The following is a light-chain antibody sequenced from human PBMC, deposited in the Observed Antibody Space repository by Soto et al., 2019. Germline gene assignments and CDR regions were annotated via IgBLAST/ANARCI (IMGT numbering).Light chain of an antibody. Sequence: QSVLTQPPSASGTPGQRVTISCSGSSSSIGSNSVNWYQQLPRTAPKVLIYTNNQRPSGVPDRFSGSKSGTSASLAISWLQAEDEADYYCAAWDDSLNVYVFGTGTKLTVL. CDR3: AAWDDSLNVYV. J-gene: IGLJ1*01. CDR1: SSSIGSNS. CDR2: TNN. V-gene: IGLV1-44*01.